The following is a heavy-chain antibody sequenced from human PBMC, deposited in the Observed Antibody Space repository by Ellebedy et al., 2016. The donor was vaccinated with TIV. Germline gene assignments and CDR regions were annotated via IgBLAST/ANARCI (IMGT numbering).Heavy chain of an antibody. Sequence: GGSLRLSCTASGFPFTGFAMGWVRQAPGKGLEWVAVISYDGTNKYYADSVKGRFTISRDNSKNSLNLQMNSLRDEDTAVYYCARGGYYGMDVWGQGTTVTVSS. CDR1: GFPFTGFA. CDR3: ARGGYYGMDV. CDR2: ISYDGTNK. J-gene: IGHJ6*02. V-gene: IGHV3-30*03. D-gene: IGHD3-16*01.